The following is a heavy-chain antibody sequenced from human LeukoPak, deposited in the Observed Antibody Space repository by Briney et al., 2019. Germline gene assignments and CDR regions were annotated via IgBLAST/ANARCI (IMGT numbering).Heavy chain of an antibody. CDR2: MNPNSGNT. D-gene: IGHD6-19*01. J-gene: IGHJ4*02. CDR3: ARGLRIAVAGSGTLGY. Sequence: GASVKVSCKASGYTLTSYDINWVRQATGQGLEWMGWMNPNSGNTGYAQKFQGRVTMTRNTSMSTAYMELSSLRSEDTAVYYCARGLRIAVAGSGTLGYWGQGTLVTVSS. V-gene: IGHV1-8*01. CDR1: GYTLTSYD.